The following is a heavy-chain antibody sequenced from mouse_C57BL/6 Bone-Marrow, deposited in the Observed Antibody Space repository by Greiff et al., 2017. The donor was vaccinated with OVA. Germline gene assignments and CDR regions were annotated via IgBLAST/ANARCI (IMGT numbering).Heavy chain of an antibody. V-gene: IGHV1-26*01. CDR1: GYTFTDYY. D-gene: IGHD1-1*01. CDR2: INPNNGGT. J-gene: IGHJ4*01. Sequence: EVQLQQSGPELVKPGASVKISCKASGYTFTDYYMNWVKQSHGKSLEWIGDINPNNGGTSYNQKFKGKATLTVDKSPSTAYMELRSLTSEDSAVYYCARDYGSSYVDYAMDYWGQGTSVTVSS. CDR3: ARDYGSSYVDYAMDY.